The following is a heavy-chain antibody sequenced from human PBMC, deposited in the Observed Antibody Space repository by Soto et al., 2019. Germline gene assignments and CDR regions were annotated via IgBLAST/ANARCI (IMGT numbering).Heavy chain of an antibody. CDR1: GGTFSSYA. V-gene: IGHV1-69*13. CDR3: ARGIITMIVVVVDYYGMDV. CDR2: IIPIFGTA. Sequence: SVKVSCKASGGTFSSYAISWVRQAPGQGLEWMGGIIPIFGTANYAQKFQGRVTITADESTSTAYMELSSLRSEDTAVYYCARGIITMIVVVVDYYGMDVWGQGTTVTVS. D-gene: IGHD3-22*01. J-gene: IGHJ6*02.